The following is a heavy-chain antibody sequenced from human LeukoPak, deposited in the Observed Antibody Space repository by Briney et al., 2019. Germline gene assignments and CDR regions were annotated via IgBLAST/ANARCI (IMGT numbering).Heavy chain of an antibody. D-gene: IGHD1-26*01. CDR1: GFTFGSYW. CDR2: IKQDGSEK. V-gene: IGHV3-7*01. J-gene: IGHJ4*02. CDR3: ARAWFGRVGATIYGY. Sequence: GGSLRLSCAASGFTFGSYWMSWVRQAPGKGLEWVANIKQDGSEKYYVDSVKGRFTISRDNAKNSLYLQMNSLRAEDTAVYYCARAWFGRVGATIYGYWGQGTLVTVSS.